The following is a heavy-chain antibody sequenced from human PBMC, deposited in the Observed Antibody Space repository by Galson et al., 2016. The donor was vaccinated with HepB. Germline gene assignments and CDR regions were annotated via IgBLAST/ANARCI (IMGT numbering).Heavy chain of an antibody. Sequence: SLRLSCAASGFTFSTYAMMWVRQAPGKGLEWVSFISDSSSTIYFADSVKGRFTISRDNAKNSLYLQMNGLRAEDTAVYYCAKVSEANWYFDLWGRGTLVTVSS. CDR1: GFTFSTYA. V-gene: IGHV3-48*01. CDR3: AKVSEANWYFDL. CDR2: ISDSSSTI. J-gene: IGHJ2*01. D-gene: IGHD1-14*01.